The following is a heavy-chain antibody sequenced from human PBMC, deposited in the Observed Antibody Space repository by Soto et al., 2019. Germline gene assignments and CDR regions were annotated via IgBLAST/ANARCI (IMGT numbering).Heavy chain of an antibody. Sequence: GGSLRLSCAASGFTFSSYAMGWVRQAPGKGLEWVSAISGSGGSTYYADSVKGRFTISRDNSKNTLYLQMNSLRAEDTAVYYCAKVGGDQLHFDYWGQGTLVTVSS. CDR1: GFTFSSYA. CDR2: ISGSGGST. J-gene: IGHJ4*02. CDR3: AKVGGDQLHFDY. V-gene: IGHV3-23*01. D-gene: IGHD2-21*02.